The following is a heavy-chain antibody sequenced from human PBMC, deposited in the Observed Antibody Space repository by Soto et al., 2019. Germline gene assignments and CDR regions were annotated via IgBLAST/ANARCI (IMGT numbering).Heavy chain of an antibody. J-gene: IGHJ4*02. CDR3: ARGLTVWGFDY. CDR1: GFTFSSYG. V-gene: IGHV3-33*01. D-gene: IGHD1-20*01. Sequence: QVQLVESGGGVVQPGRSLRLSCAASGFTFSSYGMHWVRQAPGKGLEWVAVIWYDGSNKYYADSVKGRFTISRDNSKKTLYVQMHSLRGEDTAVYYCARGLTVWGFDYWGQGGLVTVSS. CDR2: IWYDGSNK.